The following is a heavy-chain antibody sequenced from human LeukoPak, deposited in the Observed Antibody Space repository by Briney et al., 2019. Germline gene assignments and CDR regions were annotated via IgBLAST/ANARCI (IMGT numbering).Heavy chain of an antibody. J-gene: IGHJ3*02. V-gene: IGHV1-18*01. D-gene: IGHD3-10*02. CDR1: GYTFSSYG. CDR2: INAYNGNT. Sequence: ASVKVSCKASGYTFSSYGFSWVRQAPGQGLEWMGWINAYNGNTNYAQNLQGRVTMTTDTSTSTAYMALRSLRSDDTAMYYCARRVLRNYVTHRSGGVDGFDIWGQGTMITVSS. CDR3: ARRVLRNYVTHRSGGVDGFDI.